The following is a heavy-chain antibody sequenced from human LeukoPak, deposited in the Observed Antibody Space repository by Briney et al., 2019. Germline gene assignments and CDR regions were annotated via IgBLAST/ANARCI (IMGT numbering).Heavy chain of an antibody. J-gene: IGHJ6*02. Sequence: GGSLRLSCAASGFTFSSYGMHWVRQAPGKGLEWVAVISYDGSNKYYADSVKGRFTISGDNSKNTLYLQMNSLRAEDTAVYYCAKDTGWNYWVYYYYGMDVWGQGTTVTVSS. CDR2: ISYDGSNK. D-gene: IGHD1-7*01. V-gene: IGHV3-30*18. CDR1: GFTFSSYG. CDR3: AKDTGWNYWVYYYYGMDV.